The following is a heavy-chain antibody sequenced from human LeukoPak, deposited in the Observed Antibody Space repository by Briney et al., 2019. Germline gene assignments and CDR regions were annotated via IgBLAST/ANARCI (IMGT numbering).Heavy chain of an antibody. Sequence: PGGSLRLSCAASGFTFSSYVMSWVRQAPGKGLEWVSGISGSGGSTYYADSVKGRFTISRDNSKNTLYLQMNSLRAEDTAVYYCAKDSGIGYSGYDYDYWGQGTLVTVSS. V-gene: IGHV3-23*01. CDR1: GFTFSSYV. CDR2: ISGSGGST. CDR3: AKDSGIGYSGYDYDY. J-gene: IGHJ4*02. D-gene: IGHD5-12*01.